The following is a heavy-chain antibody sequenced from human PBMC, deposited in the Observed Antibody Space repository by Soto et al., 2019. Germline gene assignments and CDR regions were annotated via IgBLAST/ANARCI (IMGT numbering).Heavy chain of an antibody. CDR2: IYYSGKT. V-gene: IGHV4-39*01. CDR1: GASINNTSYY. CDR3: GRPWGIGLTPPGP. D-gene: IGHD6-13*01. J-gene: IGHJ5*02. Sequence: LTCTVSGASINNTSYYWGWIRQSPGKGLEWIGNIYYSGKTYYSPSLKSRVSISVDASRNQFSLRLSSVTAADTAVYYCGRPWGIGLTPPGPWGQGVLVTVSS.